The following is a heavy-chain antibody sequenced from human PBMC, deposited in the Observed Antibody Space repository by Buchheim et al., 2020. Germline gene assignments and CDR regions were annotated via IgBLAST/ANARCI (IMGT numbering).Heavy chain of an antibody. CDR3: ARWTTVTTGYYFDP. CDR1: GGSIRSYY. Sequence: QVQLQESGPGLVKPSETLSLTCTVSGGSIRSYYWSWIRQPPGKGLEWIGYIYFNGGTNYNPSLKSRFTMSVDTSKNQFSLKLSSVTAADTALYYCARWTTVTTGYYFDPWGQGIL. V-gene: IGHV4-59*01. J-gene: IGHJ4*02. D-gene: IGHD4-17*01. CDR2: IYFNGGT.